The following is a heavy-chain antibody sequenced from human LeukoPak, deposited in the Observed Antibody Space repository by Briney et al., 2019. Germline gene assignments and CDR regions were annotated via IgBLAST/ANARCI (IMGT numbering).Heavy chain of an antibody. V-gene: IGHV4-34*01. CDR3: ALSRVSSGSAEEDY. Sequence: PSETLSLTCAVYGGSFSGYYWSWIRQPPGKGLEWIGEINHSGSTNYNPSLKSRVTISVDTSKNQFSLKLSSVTAADTAVYYCALSRVSSGSAEEDYWGQGTLVTVSS. CDR2: INHSGST. D-gene: IGHD3-22*01. CDR1: GGSFSGYY. J-gene: IGHJ4*02.